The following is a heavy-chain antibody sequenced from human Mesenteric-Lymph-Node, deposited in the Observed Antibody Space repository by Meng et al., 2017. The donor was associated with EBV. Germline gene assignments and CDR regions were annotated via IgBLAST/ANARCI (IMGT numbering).Heavy chain of an antibody. D-gene: IGHD1-1*01. CDR3: ARGRRGVQYFDF. J-gene: IGHJ4*02. Sequence: HVHLRVSGPGPVKPSVPLSLPFTVSCGSVTSGSYYWNWIRQPPGKRLEWIGYIHYSGSTNYNPSLKSQITISVDTSKNQLSLRVSHVTAADTAVYYCARGRRGVQYFDFWGQGALVTVSS. CDR2: IHYSGST. V-gene: IGHV4-61*01. CDR1: CGSVTSGSYY.